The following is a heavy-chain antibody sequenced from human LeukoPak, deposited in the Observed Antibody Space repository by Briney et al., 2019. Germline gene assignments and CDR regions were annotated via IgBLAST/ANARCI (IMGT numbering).Heavy chain of an antibody. Sequence: ASVKVSCKASGYTFTSYGISWVRQAPGQGLEWMGWISAYNGNANYAQKLQGRVTMTTDTSTSTAYMELRSLRSDDTAVYYCTRAATTVTTLGSDYWGKGTLVTVSS. V-gene: IGHV1-18*01. CDR1: GYTFTSYG. D-gene: IGHD4-17*01. CDR3: TRAATTVTTLGSDY. CDR2: ISAYNGNA. J-gene: IGHJ4*02.